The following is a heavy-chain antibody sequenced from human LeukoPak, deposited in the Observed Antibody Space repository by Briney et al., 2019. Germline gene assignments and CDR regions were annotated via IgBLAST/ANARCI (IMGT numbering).Heavy chain of an antibody. CDR1: GFTFSSYS. Sequence: GGSLRLSCAASGFTFSSYSMNWVRQAPGKGLEWVSSISGSSYYIYYADSVKGRFTISRDNSKNTLYLQMNSLRAEDTAVYYCAKDLHGDYVRWGDYWGQGTLVTVSS. CDR3: AKDLHGDYVRWGDY. CDR2: ISGSSYYI. J-gene: IGHJ4*02. V-gene: IGHV3-21*01. D-gene: IGHD4-17*01.